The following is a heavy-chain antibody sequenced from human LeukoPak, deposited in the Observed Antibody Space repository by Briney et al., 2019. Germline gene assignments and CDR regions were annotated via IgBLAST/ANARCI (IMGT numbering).Heavy chain of an antibody. CDR2: INPNSGGT. D-gene: IGHD2-2*02. V-gene: IGHV1-2*02. Sequence: ASVKVSCKASGYTFTIYYMPWVRQAPGQGLEWMGWINPNSGGTSYARRFQGRVTMTRDTSISTAYMELSRLTSDDTAVYYCARNPAYCTSTSCYNDYWGQGTLVTVSS. J-gene: IGHJ4*02. CDR1: GYTFTIYY. CDR3: ARNPAYCTSTSCYNDY.